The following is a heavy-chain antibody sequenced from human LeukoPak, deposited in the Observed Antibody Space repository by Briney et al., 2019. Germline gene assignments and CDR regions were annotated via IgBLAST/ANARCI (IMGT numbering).Heavy chain of an antibody. CDR2: IDPSDSYT. CDR1: GYSFTSYW. D-gene: IGHD1-26*01. J-gene: IGHJ2*01. V-gene: IGHV5-10-1*01. Sequence: GESLKISCKGSGYSFTSYWISWVRQMPGKGLEWMGRIDPSDSYTNYSPSFQGHVTISADKSTSTTYLQWNSLEASDTAMYYCASLNSGSYYGLGFFDLWGRGTLVTVSS. CDR3: ASLNSGSYYGLGFFDL.